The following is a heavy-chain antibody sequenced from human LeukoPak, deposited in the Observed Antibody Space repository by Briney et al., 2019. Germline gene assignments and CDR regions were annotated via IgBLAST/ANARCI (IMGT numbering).Heavy chain of an antibody. Sequence: GGSLRLSCAASGFTFSSYAMHWVRQAPGKGLDYVSAISSNGGSTYYANSVKGRFTISRDNSKNTLYLQMGSLRAEDMAVYYCARSSSSGYYYYFDYWGQGTLVTVSS. J-gene: IGHJ4*02. V-gene: IGHV3-64*01. CDR1: GFTFSSYA. D-gene: IGHD3-22*01. CDR3: ARSSSSGYYYYFDY. CDR2: ISSNGGST.